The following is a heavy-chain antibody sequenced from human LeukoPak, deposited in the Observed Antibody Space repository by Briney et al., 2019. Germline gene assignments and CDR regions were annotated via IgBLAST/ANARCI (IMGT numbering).Heavy chain of an antibody. CDR2: ISYDGSNK. CDR1: GFTFSSYA. V-gene: IGHV3-30*04. J-gene: IGHJ6*03. D-gene: IGHD4-17*01. Sequence: GRSLRLSCAASGFTFSSYAMHWVRQAPGKGLEWVAVISYDGSNKYYADSVKGRFTISRDNSKNTLYLQMNSLRAEDTAVYYCARESYGDYYYYMDVWGKGTTVTVSS. CDR3: ARESYGDYYYYMDV.